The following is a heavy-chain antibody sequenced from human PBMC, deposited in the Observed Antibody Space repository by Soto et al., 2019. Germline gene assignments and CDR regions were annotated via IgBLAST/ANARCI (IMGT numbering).Heavy chain of an antibody. J-gene: IGHJ5*02. CDR3: ARDRGNWFDP. CDR2: IRSSSSSI. Sequence: GGSLRLSCAASGFSFSSYSMNWVRQAPGKGLEWVSHIRSSSSSIYYADSVKGRFTISRDNAENSLFLQMNSLRDEDTAVYYCARDRGNWFDPWGQGTLVTVSS. CDR1: GFSFSSYS. V-gene: IGHV3-48*02.